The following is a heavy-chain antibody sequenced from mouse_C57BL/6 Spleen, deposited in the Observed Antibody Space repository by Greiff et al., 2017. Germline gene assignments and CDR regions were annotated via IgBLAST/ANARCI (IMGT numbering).Heavy chain of an antibody. CDR2: ISSGSSTI. D-gene: IGHD1-1*01. V-gene: IGHV5-17*01. J-gene: IGHJ3*01. CDR3: ARQSRAWFAY. Sequence: EVKVVESGGGLVKPGGSLKLSCAASGFTFSDYGMHWVRQAPEKGLEWVAYISSGSSTIYYADTVKGRFTISRDNAKNTLFLQMTSLRSEDTAMYYCARQSRAWFAYWGQGTLVTVSA. CDR1: GFTFSDYG.